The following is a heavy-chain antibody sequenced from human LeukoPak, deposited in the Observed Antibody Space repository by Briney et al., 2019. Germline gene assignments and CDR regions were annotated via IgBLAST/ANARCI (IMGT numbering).Heavy chain of an antibody. J-gene: IGHJ4*02. V-gene: IGHV3-23*01. Sequence: GGSLRLSCAASGFAFSSYAMSWVRQAPGKGLEWVSAISGSGGSTYYADSVKGRFTISRDNSKNTMYLQMSSLRAEDTAVYYCANHDYGVLQIMTYRGQGTLVTVSS. CDR2: ISGSGGST. CDR1: GFAFSSYA. CDR3: ANHDYGVLQIMTY. D-gene: IGHD4-17*01.